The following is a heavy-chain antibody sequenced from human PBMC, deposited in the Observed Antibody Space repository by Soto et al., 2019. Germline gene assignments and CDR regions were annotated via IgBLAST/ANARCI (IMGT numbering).Heavy chain of an antibody. D-gene: IGHD1-26*01. CDR1: GKSLSGYY. V-gene: IGHV4-34*01. CDR3: ARHHVRGRTIAGAAEF. J-gene: IGHJ4*02. Sequence: SETLSLTCAVYGKSLSGYYWSWIRQPPGKALEWIGEINHSGNTNYNPSLKSRVTISVDTSKNQLFLNLSSVTAADTAMYYCARHHVRGRTIAGAAEFWGQGSLVTVSS. CDR2: INHSGNT.